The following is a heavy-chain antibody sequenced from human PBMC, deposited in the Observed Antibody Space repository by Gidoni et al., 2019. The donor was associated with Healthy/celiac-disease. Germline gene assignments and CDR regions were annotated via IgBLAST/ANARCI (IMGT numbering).Heavy chain of an antibody. CDR2: INAGKGNT. J-gene: IGHJ6*02. CDR3: ARKDIVLMGPYGMDV. CDR1: GYTCTSYS. D-gene: IGHD2-8*01. V-gene: IGHV1-3*01. Sequence: QVQLVQSGAEVKKPGASVKVSCKASGYTCTSYSMHWVRQAPGQRLEWLGWINAGKGNTKYSQKFQGRVTLTRDTSASTAYMVLSSLRSEDTAVYYCARKDIVLMGPYGMDVWGQGTTVTVSS.